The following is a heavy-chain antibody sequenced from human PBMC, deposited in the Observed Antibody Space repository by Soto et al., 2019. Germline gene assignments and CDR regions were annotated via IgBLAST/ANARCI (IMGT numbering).Heavy chain of an antibody. Sequence: PGGSLRLSCAASGFTFSSSEMYWVRQAPGKWLEWVSYIHPGGQIIFYADSVKGRFTISRDNAKNSVYLQMNNLRAEDTAVYYCARRGSSWGQGXMVTV. D-gene: IGHD2-2*01. J-gene: IGHJ3*01. CDR1: GFTFSSSE. V-gene: IGHV3-48*03. CDR2: IHPGGQII. CDR3: ARRGSS.